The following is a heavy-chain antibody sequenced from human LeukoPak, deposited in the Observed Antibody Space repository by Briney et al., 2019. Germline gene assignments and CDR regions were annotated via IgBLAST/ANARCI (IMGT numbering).Heavy chain of an antibody. V-gene: IGHV1-69*13. CDR3: ARARQPPGVPRVVYYYYYMDV. CDR2: IIPIFGTA. J-gene: IGHJ6*03. D-gene: IGHD2-15*01. Sequence: SVKVSCKASGGTFSNSAISWVRQAPGQGLEWMGGIIPIFGTANYAQRFQGRVAITADESTTTAYMEVSSLRSEDTAVYYCARARQPPGVPRVVYYYYYMDVWGRGTTVTVSS. CDR1: GGTFSNSA.